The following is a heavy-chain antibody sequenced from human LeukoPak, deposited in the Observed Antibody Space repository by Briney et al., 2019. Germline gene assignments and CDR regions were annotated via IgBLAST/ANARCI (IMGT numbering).Heavy chain of an antibody. V-gene: IGHV3-74*01. J-gene: IGHJ4*02. Sequence: GGSLRLSCAASGFTVSNNWMHWVRQVPGKGLVWVSRINDLGTSTNYADSVRGRFTISRDDAKNTHYLQMNSLRAEDTAVYYCARGGGAYYFDYWGRGTLVTVSS. CDR3: ARGGGAYYFDY. CDR2: INDLGTST. D-gene: IGHD3-10*01. CDR1: GFTVSNNW.